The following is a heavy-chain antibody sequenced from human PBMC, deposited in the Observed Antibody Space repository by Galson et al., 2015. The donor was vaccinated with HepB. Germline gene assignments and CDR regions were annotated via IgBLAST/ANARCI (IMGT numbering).Heavy chain of an antibody. J-gene: IGHJ4*02. Sequence: SVKVSCKASGGTFSSYAISWVRQAPGQGLEWMGGIIPIFGTANYAQKFQGRVTITADKSTSTAYMELSSLRSEDTAVYYCAKVSFLVSMAANLDYWGQGTLVTVSS. CDR1: GGTFSSYA. CDR3: AKVSFLVSMAANLDY. CDR2: IIPIFGTA. V-gene: IGHV1-69*06. D-gene: IGHD4/OR15-4a*01.